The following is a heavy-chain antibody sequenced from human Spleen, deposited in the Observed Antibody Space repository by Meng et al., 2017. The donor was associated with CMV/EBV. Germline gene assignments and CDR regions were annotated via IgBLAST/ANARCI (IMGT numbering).Heavy chain of an antibody. CDR1: GFSFNNYA. D-gene: IGHD3-10*01. Sequence: GESLKISCAASGFSFNNYAMSWVRQAPGKGLEWVSVIYSGASSTYYADSVKGRFTISRDNSKNTLYLQMNSLRAEDTAVYYCAKSDYYGAVDYWGQGTLVTVSS. CDR3: AKSDYYGAVDY. J-gene: IGHJ4*02. CDR2: IYSGASST. V-gene: IGHV3-23*03.